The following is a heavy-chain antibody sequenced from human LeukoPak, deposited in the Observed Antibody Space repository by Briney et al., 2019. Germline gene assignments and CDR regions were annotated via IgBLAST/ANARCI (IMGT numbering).Heavy chain of an antibody. CDR3: ARRGYHDYSGFDY. CDR1: GFTFSDYS. V-gene: IGHV3-21*01. CDR2: ISGSSSDI. D-gene: IGHD1-26*01. Sequence: GGSLRLSCVASGFTFSDYSMHWVRQAPGKGLEWVSSISGSSSDIYYADSVKGRFTISRDNSKNSLYLQMKSLRAEDTALYYCARRGYHDYSGFDYWGQGTLVTVSS. J-gene: IGHJ4*02.